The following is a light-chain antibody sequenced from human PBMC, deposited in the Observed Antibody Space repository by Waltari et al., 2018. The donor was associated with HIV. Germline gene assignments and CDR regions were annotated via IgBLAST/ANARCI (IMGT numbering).Light chain of an antibody. CDR3: QVWDNNTAV. Sequence: SYELTQPPSMSVSPGQTASITCSGDTLGDKYVCWYQQRPGQSPVMVIYQDSERPSGVPERFSGSNSGNTATLTISGTQPLDEADYYCQVWDNNTAVFGGGTKLTVL. V-gene: IGLV3-1*01. J-gene: IGLJ2*01. CDR1: TLGDKY. CDR2: QDS.